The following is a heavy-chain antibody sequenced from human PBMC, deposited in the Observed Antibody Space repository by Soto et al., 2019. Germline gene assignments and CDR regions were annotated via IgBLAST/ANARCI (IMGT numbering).Heavy chain of an antibody. CDR3: ARGVYGSGNYYTGPSAFDI. Sequence: QVQLEQSGAEVKKPGSSVKVSCKASGGTLSDHGVAWLRQAPGQGLEWMGGTIPVFNTAKYAQKFQGRVTVTADKFTNIAYRELSNLRSEDTSFYFCARGVYGSGNYYTGPSAFDILGQGTMVIVSS. CDR1: GGTLSDHG. J-gene: IGHJ3*02. CDR2: TIPVFNTA. V-gene: IGHV1-69*06. D-gene: IGHD3-10*01.